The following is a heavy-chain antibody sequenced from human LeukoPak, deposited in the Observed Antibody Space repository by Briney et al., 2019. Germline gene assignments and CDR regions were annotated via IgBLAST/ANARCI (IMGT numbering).Heavy chain of an antibody. CDR3: AKGQVRGVIKVLDY. CDR2: ISGSGGST. Sequence: PGGSLRLSCAASGFTFSSYGMSWVRQAPGKGLEWASAISGSGGSTYYADSVKGRFTISRDNSKNTLYLQMNSLRAEDTAVYYCAKGQVRGVIKVLDYWGQGTLVTVSS. J-gene: IGHJ4*02. D-gene: IGHD3-10*01. CDR1: GFTFSSYG. V-gene: IGHV3-23*01.